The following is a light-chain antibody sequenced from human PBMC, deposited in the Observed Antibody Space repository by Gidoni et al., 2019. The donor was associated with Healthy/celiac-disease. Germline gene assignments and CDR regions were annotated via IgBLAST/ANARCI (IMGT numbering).Light chain of an antibody. CDR3: QQRSNWPL. CDR2: EAS. V-gene: IGKV3-11*01. J-gene: IGKJ4*01. Sequence: DIVLTQSPATLSLSPVERATLSCRASQSVRSYVAWYQQKPGQAARLLIYEASNRPTGIPARFSGSGSGTDFTLTIRSIEPEDVAVYYCQQRSNWPLFGGXTKVEIK. CDR1: QSVRSY.